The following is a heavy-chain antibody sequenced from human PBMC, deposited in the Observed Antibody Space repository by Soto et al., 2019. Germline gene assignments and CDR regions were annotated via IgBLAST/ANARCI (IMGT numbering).Heavy chain of an antibody. CDR1: GGSISSSSYY. Sequence: WETLSLTCTVSGGSISSSSYYWGWIRKPPGKGLEWIGSIYYSGSTYYNPSLKSRVTISVGTSKNQFSLKLSSVTAADTAVYYCARDLGSNSTFRPGYYCGMDVWGQGTTVTVSS. CDR2: IYYSGST. CDR3: ARDLGSNSTFRPGYYCGMDV. J-gene: IGHJ6*02. V-gene: IGHV4-39*02. D-gene: IGHD3-16*01.